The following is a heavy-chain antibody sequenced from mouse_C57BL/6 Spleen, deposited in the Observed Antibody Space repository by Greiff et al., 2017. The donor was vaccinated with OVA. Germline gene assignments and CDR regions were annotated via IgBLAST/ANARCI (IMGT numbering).Heavy chain of an antibody. J-gene: IGHJ4*01. Sequence: DVMLVESGGGLVKPGGSLKLSCAASGFTFSSYAMSWVRQTPEKRLEWVATISDGGSYTYYPDNVKGRFTISRDNAKNNLYLQMSHLKSEDTAMYYCARDPGSPYYYAMDYWGQGTSVTVSS. CDR3: ARDPGSPYYYAMDY. CDR1: GFTFSSYA. V-gene: IGHV5-4*01. CDR2: ISDGGSYT. D-gene: IGHD3-1*01.